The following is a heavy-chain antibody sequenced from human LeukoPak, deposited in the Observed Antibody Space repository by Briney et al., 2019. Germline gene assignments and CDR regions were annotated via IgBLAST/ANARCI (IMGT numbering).Heavy chain of an antibody. CDR1: GYTFTIYG. Sequence: ASVTVSCKASGYTFTIYGISWVRQATGQGLERMGWMNPNSGNTGYAQKFQGRVTITRNTSISTAYMELSSLRSEDTAVYYCARVLAGPNSGGSYYVRAFDIWGQGTMVTVSS. CDR3: ARVLAGPNSGGSYYVRAFDI. J-gene: IGHJ3*02. V-gene: IGHV1-8*03. CDR2: MNPNSGNT. D-gene: IGHD1-26*01.